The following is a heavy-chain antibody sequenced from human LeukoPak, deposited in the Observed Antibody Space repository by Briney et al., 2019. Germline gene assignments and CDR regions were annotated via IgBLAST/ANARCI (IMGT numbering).Heavy chain of an antibody. Sequence: ASVKVSCKASGYTFTGYYVHWVRQAPGQGLEWMGWINPNSGGTNYAQKFQGRVTMTRDTSISTAYMELSRLRSDDTAVYYCARGLRVSSIIAAHGYWGQGTLVTVSS. D-gene: IGHD6-6*01. J-gene: IGHJ4*02. CDR1: GYTFTGYY. CDR3: ARGLRVSSIIAAHGY. V-gene: IGHV1-2*02. CDR2: INPNSGGT.